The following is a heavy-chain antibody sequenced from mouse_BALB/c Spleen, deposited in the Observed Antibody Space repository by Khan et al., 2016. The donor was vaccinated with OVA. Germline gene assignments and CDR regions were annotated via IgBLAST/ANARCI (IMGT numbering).Heavy chain of an antibody. CDR3: AKFTPDYDSMDY. J-gene: IGHJ4*01. V-gene: IGHV2-3*01. CDR2: IWGDGST. CDR1: GFSLTSYG. D-gene: IGHD1-1*01. Sequence: VQLQQSGPGLVAPSQSLSITCTVSGFSLTSYGVNWVRQPPGKGLEWLGVIWGDGSTNYHSALISRLIISKDNSTSQVFLQLNSLQTDDTATYYCAKFTPDYDSMDYWGQGASVTVSS.